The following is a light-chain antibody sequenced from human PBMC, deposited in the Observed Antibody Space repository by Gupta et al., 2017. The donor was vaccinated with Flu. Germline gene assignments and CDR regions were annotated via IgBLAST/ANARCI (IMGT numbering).Light chain of an antibody. V-gene: IGKV1-39*01. CDR3: QQSYSNPLT. J-gene: IGKJ4*01. CDR1: QSITKY. CDR2: AAS. Sequence: DIQMIQSPSPLSASVGDRVTLTCRTSQSITKYLSWYQQKPGQATKLLIYAASTLQSGVPSRFSGSGSGTDFTLTISSLQPEDVATYYCQQSYSNPLTFGGGTKVEVK.